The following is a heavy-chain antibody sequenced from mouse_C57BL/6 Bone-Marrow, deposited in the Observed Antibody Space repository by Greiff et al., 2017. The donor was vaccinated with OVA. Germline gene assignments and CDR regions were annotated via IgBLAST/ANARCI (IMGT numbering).Heavy chain of an antibody. J-gene: IGHJ2*01. CDR1: GFTFSSYA. CDR3: TRDKATPFDY. D-gene: IGHD3-2*02. CDR2: ISSGGDYI. Sequence: EVKLMESGEGLVKPGGSLKLSCAASGFTFSSYAMSWVRQTPEKRLEWVAYISSGGDYIYYADTVKGRFTISRDNARNTLYLQMSSLKSEDTAMYYCTRDKATPFDYWGQGPTLTVSS. V-gene: IGHV5-9-1*02.